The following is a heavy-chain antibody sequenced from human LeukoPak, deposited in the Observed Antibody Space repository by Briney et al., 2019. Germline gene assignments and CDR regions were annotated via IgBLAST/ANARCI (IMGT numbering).Heavy chain of an antibody. CDR3: AREYLTYSYGLGY. Sequence: PGGSLRLSCAASGFTFSSYGMHWVRQAPGKGLEWLSYISSSGSTIYYADSVKGRFTISRDNSKNTLYLQMNSLRAEGTAVYYCAREYLTYSYGLGYWGQGTLVTVSS. V-gene: IGHV3-48*01. CDR1: GFTFSSYG. J-gene: IGHJ4*02. D-gene: IGHD5-18*01. CDR2: ISSSGSTI.